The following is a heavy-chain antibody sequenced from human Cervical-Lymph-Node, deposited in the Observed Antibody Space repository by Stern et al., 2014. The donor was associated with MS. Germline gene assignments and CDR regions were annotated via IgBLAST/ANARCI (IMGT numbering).Heavy chain of an antibody. V-gene: IGHV3-21*01. CDR3: ARARVGDYARSPHLDS. CDR1: GFTFSHYS. J-gene: IGHJ4*02. D-gene: IGHD4-17*01. CDR2: LSNNSTHT. Sequence: EVQLVQSGGGLVKPGESLRLSCDASGFTFSHYSINWVRQAPGKGLAWSSSLSNNSTHTYYADSVEGRFTISRDSAKDSVSLHMVSLRAEDTAVYYCARARVGDYARSPHLDSWGQGTLVTVSS.